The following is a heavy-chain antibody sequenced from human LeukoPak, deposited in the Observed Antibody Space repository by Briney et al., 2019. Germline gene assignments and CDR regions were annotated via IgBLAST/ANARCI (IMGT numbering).Heavy chain of an antibody. V-gene: IGHV3-30*18. Sequence: GGSLRLSCAASGFTFSSYGMHWVRQAPGKGLEWVAVISYDGSNKYYADSVKGRFTISRDNSKNTLYLQMNSLRAENTAVYYCAKGPSGDYYDSSGYLDYWGQGTLVTVSS. CDR2: ISYDGSNK. CDR3: AKGPSGDYYDSSGYLDY. CDR1: GFTFSSYG. J-gene: IGHJ4*02. D-gene: IGHD3-22*01.